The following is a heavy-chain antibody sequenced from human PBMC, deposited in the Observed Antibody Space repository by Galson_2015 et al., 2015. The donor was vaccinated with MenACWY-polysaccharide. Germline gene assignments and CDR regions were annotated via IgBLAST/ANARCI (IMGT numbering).Heavy chain of an antibody. D-gene: IGHD3-3*01. V-gene: IGHV1-8*01. J-gene: IGHJ3*01. Sequence: SVKVSCKASGYTFSSYDINWVRQATGQRLEWMGWMNPNSGNTGYAQKFQGRVTMTRNTSIGTAYMELSSLTSEDTAVYYCARARSWSGYFAFDFWGQGTMVTVSS. CDR2: MNPNSGNT. CDR1: GYTFSSYD. CDR3: ARARSWSGYFAFDF.